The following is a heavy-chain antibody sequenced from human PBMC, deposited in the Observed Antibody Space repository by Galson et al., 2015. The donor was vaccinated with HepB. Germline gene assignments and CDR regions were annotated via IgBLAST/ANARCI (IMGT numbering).Heavy chain of an antibody. V-gene: IGHV1-2*04. Sequence: SVKVSCKASGYTFTGYYMHWVRQAPGQGLEWMGWINPNSGGTNYAQKFQGWVTMTRDTSISTAYMELSRLRSDDTAVYYCARDQGPDCSSTSCSPYYYYYGMDVWGQGTTVTVSS. D-gene: IGHD2-2*01. CDR2: INPNSGGT. CDR1: GYTFTGYY. CDR3: ARDQGPDCSSTSCSPYYYYYGMDV. J-gene: IGHJ6*02.